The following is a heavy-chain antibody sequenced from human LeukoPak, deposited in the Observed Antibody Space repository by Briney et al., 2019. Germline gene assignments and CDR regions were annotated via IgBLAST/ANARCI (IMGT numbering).Heavy chain of an antibody. CDR3: AREVYSYALDALDL. CDR2: IHGRGYT. Sequence: PGGSLRLSCGASGFTVSGDYMTWVRQAPGKGLEWVSVIHGRGYTYYAGPVKGRFTISRDNSKNTLYLQMNSLRAEDTAVYYCAREVYSYALDALDLWGQGTMVTVSS. V-gene: IGHV3-66*03. D-gene: IGHD5-18*01. J-gene: IGHJ3*01. CDR1: GFTVSGDY.